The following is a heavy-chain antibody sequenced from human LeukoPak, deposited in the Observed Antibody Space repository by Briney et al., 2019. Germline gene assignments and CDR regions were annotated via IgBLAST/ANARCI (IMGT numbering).Heavy chain of an antibody. CDR3: ASRTYYGSGPDY. CDR2: IYYRGST. D-gene: IGHD3-10*01. CDR1: GGSISSYY. V-gene: IGHV4-59*01. Sequence: SETLSLTCTVSGGSISSYYWSWIRQPPGKGLEWIGYIYYRGSTNYNPSLKSRVTISVDTSKNQFSLRLTSVTAADTAMYYCASRTYYGSGPDYWGQGTLVTVSS. J-gene: IGHJ4*02.